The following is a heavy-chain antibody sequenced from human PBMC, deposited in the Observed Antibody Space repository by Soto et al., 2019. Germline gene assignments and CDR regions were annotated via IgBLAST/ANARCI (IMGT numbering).Heavy chain of an antibody. Sequence: GGSLRLSCAASGFTFSSYWMSWVRQAPGKGLEWVANIKQDGSEKYYVDSVKGRFTISRDNAKNSLYLQMNSLRAEDTAVYYCARVRGTLGYYYYYMDVWGKGTTVTVSS. J-gene: IGHJ6*03. CDR1: GFTFSSYW. D-gene: IGHD3-10*01. CDR2: IKQDGSEK. CDR3: ARVRGTLGYYYYYMDV. V-gene: IGHV3-7*01.